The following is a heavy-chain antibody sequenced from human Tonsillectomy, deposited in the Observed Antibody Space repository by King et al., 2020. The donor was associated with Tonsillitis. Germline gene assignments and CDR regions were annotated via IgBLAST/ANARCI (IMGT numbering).Heavy chain of an antibody. V-gene: IGHV3-48*02. Sequence: VQLVESGGGLVQPGGSLRLSCEASGFSFSTYAMNWVRQAPGKGLEWIAYISYSRSFIYYADSVKGRFAISRDNYKTSLYLHMDSLTDEDTAVYYCVRRVADHYYFDYWGQGTLVIVSS. J-gene: IGHJ4*02. CDR1: GFSFSTYA. CDR3: VRRVADHYYFDY. CDR2: ISYSRSFI. D-gene: IGHD6-19*01.